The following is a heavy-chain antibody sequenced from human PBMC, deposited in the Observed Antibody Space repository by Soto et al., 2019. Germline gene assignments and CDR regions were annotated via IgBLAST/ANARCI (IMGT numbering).Heavy chain of an antibody. CDR1: GFTFSAHG. V-gene: IGHV3-74*01. CDR3: ARGDGDGDGIDY. D-gene: IGHD4-17*01. J-gene: IGHJ4*02. CDR2: LNDDGSQT. Sequence: EVQLAESGGGLVQPGGSLRLSCAGSGFTFSAHGMNWVRQAPGKGLMWVSRLNDDGSQTDHAEAVKGRFAITRDNAKNTLLLQMTSVEVDAAYYYFSARGDGDGDGIDYWGQGILVTVSS.